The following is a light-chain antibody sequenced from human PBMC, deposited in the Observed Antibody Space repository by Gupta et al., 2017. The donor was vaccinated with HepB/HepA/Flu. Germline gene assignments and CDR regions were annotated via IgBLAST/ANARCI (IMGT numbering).Light chain of an antibody. J-gene: IGKJ1*01. CDR1: QSISSW. CDR3: QEYSTYSRT. V-gene: IGKV1-5*03. Sequence: DIQMTQSPSTLSASVGDRVTISCRASQSISSWLAWYQQKPGKAPDLLIYKASTLESGVPSRFSGSGSGTEFTLTISSLQPGDFATYYCQEYSTYSRTFGQGTKVEIK. CDR2: KAS.